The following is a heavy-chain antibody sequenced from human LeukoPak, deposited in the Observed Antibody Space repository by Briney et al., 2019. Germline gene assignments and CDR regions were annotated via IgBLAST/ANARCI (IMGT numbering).Heavy chain of an antibody. CDR1: GYSFTSYW. Sequence: GESLKISCKGSGYSFTSYWIGWVRQMPGKGLEWMGIIYPGDSDTRYSPSFQGQVTISADKSISTAYLQWSSLKASDTAMYYCARRVTGSRYSYGDPYNWFDPWGQGTLVTVSS. CDR2: IYPGDSDT. V-gene: IGHV5-51*01. D-gene: IGHD5-18*01. CDR3: ARRVTGSRYSYGDPYNWFDP. J-gene: IGHJ5*02.